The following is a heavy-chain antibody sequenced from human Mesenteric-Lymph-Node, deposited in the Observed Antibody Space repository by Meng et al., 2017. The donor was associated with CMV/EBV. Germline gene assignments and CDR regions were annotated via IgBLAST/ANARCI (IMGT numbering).Heavy chain of an antibody. D-gene: IGHD3-3*01. CDR1: GCTFTGYY. CDR3: ARVPVFGVVTSINCGMDV. Sequence: ASVKVSCKASGCTFTGYYIHWVRQAPGQGLEWMGWINPRRGGTNYAQKFQGRVTMIKDPSTSTAYMELNRLRSDDTAVYFCARVPVFGVVTSINCGMDVGAQGPTVPSP. J-gene: IGHJ6*02. CDR2: INPRRGGT. V-gene: IGHV1-2*02.